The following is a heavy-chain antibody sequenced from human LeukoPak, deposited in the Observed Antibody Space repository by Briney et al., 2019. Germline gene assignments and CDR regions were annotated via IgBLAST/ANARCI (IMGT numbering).Heavy chain of an antibody. D-gene: IGHD1-26*01. CDR2: IYYSGST. Sequence: TLSLTCTVSGGSISSSSYYWGWIRQPPGKGLEWIGSIYYSGSTYYNPSLKSRVTISVDTSKNQFSLKLSSVTAADTAVYYCARDWELSDGDAFDIWGQGTMVTVSS. J-gene: IGHJ3*02. V-gene: IGHV4-39*07. CDR1: GGSISSSSYY. CDR3: ARDWELSDGDAFDI.